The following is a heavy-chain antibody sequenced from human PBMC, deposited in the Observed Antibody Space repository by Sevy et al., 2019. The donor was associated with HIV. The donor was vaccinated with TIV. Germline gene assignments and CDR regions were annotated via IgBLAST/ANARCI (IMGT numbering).Heavy chain of an antibody. Sequence: SETLSLTCAVYGGSFSGYYWSWIRQPPGKGLEWIGEISHSGSANYNPSLKSRVTISVDTSKNQFSLKLSSVTAADTAVYYCARGGAGYCSSTSCSSIPYDSGSYSNFPPTLGYWGQGTLVTVSS. CDR1: GGSFSGYY. CDR2: ISHSGSA. CDR3: ARGGAGYCSSTSCSSIPYDSGSYSNFPPTLGY. D-gene: IGHD2-2*01. V-gene: IGHV4-34*01. J-gene: IGHJ4*02.